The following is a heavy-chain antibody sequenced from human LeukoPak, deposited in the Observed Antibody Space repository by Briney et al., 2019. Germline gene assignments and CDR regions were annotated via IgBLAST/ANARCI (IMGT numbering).Heavy chain of an antibody. CDR1: GYTFTSYA. CDR3: ARAARRLWIQSPVDY. Sequence: GASVKVSCKASGYTFTSYAMNGVRQAPGQGLERMGWINTNTGNPTYAQGFTGRFVFSLDTSVSTAYLQISSLKAEDAAVYYCARAARRLWIQSPVDYWGQGTLVTVSS. D-gene: IGHD5-18*01. J-gene: IGHJ4*02. V-gene: IGHV7-4-1*02. CDR2: INTNTGNP.